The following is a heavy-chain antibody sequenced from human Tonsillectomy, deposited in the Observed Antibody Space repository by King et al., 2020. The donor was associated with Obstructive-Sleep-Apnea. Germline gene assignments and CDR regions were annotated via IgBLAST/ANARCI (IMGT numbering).Heavy chain of an antibody. CDR1: GGSISSGDYY. CDR2: IYYSGST. CDR3: ARDSYDYVWGSYRYGAFDI. D-gene: IGHD3-16*02. Sequence: VQLQESGPGLVKPSQTLSLTCTVSGGSISSGDYYWSWIRQPPGKGLEWIGYIYYSGSTYYNPSLKSRVTISVDTSKNQFSLKLSSVTAADTAVYYCARDSYDYVWGSYRYGAFDIWGQGTMVTVSS. J-gene: IGHJ3*02. V-gene: IGHV4-30-4*01.